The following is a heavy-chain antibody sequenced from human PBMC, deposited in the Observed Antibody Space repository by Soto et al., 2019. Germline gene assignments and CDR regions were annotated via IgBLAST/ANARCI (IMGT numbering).Heavy chain of an antibody. CDR1: GFVFINYA. Sequence: QVQLVESGGGVVQPGRSLRLSCAASGFVFINYAMHWVRQDPGKGLEWVAVISYDGINKYNADSVKGRLTISRDNSKNTLYLQMNSLRPEDTAVYYCTRDPYCSGGSCYAWGAFDIWGQGTMVTVSS. CDR3: TRDPYCSGGSCYAWGAFDI. CDR2: ISYDGINK. D-gene: IGHD2-15*01. V-gene: IGHV3-30-3*01. J-gene: IGHJ3*02.